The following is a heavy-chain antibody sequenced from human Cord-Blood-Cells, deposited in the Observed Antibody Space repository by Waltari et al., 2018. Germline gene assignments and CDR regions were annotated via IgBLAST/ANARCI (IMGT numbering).Heavy chain of an antibody. V-gene: IGHV1-69*01. CDR2: SIPIFGTA. D-gene: IGHD6-6*01. Sequence: GSSVKVSCKASGGTFSSYAISWVRQAPGQGLEWMGGSIPIFGTANYAQKFQGRVTITADESTSTAYMELSSLRSEDTAVYYCAREVRDEVEQLDWYFDLWGRGTLVTVSS. CDR1: GGTFSSYA. J-gene: IGHJ2*01. CDR3: AREVRDEVEQLDWYFDL.